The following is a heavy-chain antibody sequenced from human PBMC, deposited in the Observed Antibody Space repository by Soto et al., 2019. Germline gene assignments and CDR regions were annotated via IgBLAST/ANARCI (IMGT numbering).Heavy chain of an antibody. D-gene: IGHD6-13*01. CDR3: ARARRTRIAAAGTGWYLAL. CDR1: GGSFSGYY. CDR2: INHSGST. Sequence: PSETLSLTCAVYGGSFSGYYWSWIRQPPGKGLEWIGEINHSGSTNYNPSLKSRVTISVDTSKNQFSPKLSSVTAADTAVYYCARARRTRIAAAGTGWYLALWGRGTLVTVSS. V-gene: IGHV4-34*01. J-gene: IGHJ2*01.